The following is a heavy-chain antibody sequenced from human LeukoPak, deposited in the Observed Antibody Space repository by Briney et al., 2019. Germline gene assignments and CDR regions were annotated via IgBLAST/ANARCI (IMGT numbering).Heavy chain of an antibody. D-gene: IGHD1-26*01. J-gene: IGHJ4*02. CDR2: IIPGGGST. CDR3: ARELRTGVGATDY. Sequence: ASVKVSCKASGYTFTSYYIHWVRQAPGQGLEWMGIIIPGGGSTIYAQKFQGRVTMTRDTSTSTVYMELSSLRSEDTAVYYCARELRTGVGATDYWGQGTLVTVSS. CDR1: GYTFTSYY. V-gene: IGHV1-46*01.